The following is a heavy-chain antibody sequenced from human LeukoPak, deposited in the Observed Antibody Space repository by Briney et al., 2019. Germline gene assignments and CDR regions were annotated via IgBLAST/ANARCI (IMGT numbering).Heavy chain of an antibody. J-gene: IGHJ4*02. CDR1: GFTFSNYR. V-gene: IGHV3-7*01. CDR3: ARAIYRYYFDY. Sequence: PGGSLRLSCAASGFTFSNYRMSWARRLQGRGLDWLANIKQDGSEKYYVDSVKGRFTISRDNAKNSLFLQMNSLRAEDTAVYYCARAIYRYYFDYWGQGTLVTVSS. D-gene: IGHD3-9*01. CDR2: IKQDGSEK.